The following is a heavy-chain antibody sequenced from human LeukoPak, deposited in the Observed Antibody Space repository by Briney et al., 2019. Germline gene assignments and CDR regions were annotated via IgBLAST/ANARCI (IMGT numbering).Heavy chain of an antibody. CDR1: GYTFTSYD. Sequence: ASVKVSCKASGYTFTSYDINWVRQATGQGLEWMGWMNPNSGNTGYAQKFQGRVTMTRNTSISTAYMELSSLRSEDTAVYYCAVWVPAAIHYYYYGMDVWGQGTTFTVSS. CDR2: MNPNSGNT. D-gene: IGHD2-2*01. J-gene: IGHJ6*02. CDR3: AVWVPAAIHYYYYGMDV. V-gene: IGHV1-8*01.